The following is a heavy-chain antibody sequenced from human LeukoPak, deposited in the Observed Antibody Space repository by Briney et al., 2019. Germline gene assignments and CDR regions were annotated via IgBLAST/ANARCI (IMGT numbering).Heavy chain of an antibody. CDR2: IYYSGST. V-gene: IGHV4-30-4*01. CDR3: ARGPFGAEDAFDI. J-gene: IGHJ3*02. D-gene: IGHD3-16*01. Sequence: PSQTLSLTCTVSGGSISSGDYYWSWIRQPPGKGLEWIGYIYYSGSTYYNPSLKSRVTISVDTSKNQFSLKPSSVTAADTAVYYCARGPFGAEDAFDIWGQGTMVTVSS. CDR1: GGSISSGDYY.